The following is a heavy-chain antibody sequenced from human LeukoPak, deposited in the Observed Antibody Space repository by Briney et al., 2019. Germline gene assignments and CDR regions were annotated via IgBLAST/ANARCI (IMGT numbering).Heavy chain of an antibody. V-gene: IGHV4-39*07. D-gene: IGHD1-26*01. CDR3: ARAPWELLDYYYGMDV. CDR1: GGSISSSSYY. CDR2: IYYSGST. Sequence: SETLSLTCTVSGGSISSSSYYWGWIRQPPGKGLEWIGSIYYSGSTYYNPSLKSRVTISVDTPKNQFSLKLSSVTAADTAVYYCARAPWELLDYYYGMDVWGQGTTVTVSS. J-gene: IGHJ6*02.